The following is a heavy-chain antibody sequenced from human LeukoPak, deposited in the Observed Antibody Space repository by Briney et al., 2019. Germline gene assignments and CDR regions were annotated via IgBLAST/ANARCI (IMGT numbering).Heavy chain of an antibody. CDR1: GGSISSYY. CDR3: ARGEYRFLAWLLLDY. CDR2: IYYSGST. V-gene: IGHV4-59*01. Sequence: SETLSLTCTVSGGSISSYYWSWIRQPPGKGLEWIGYIYYSGSTNYNPSLKSRVTISVDTSKNQFSLKLSSVTAADTAFYYCARGEYRFLAWLLLDYWGQGTLVTVSS. D-gene: IGHD3-3*01. J-gene: IGHJ4*02.